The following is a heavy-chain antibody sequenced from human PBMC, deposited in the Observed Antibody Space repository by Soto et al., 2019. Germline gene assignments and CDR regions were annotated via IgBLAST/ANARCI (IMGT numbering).Heavy chain of an antibody. Sequence: EVQLEESGGGLIKPGESLTLSCAASDFILSDAWMKWVRQAPGKGLEWVGRIKSKAHGGTTDYAAPLKGRFTILRDDSKNTLYLKMNSLQTEAPAMYYCASYRDSSGRRRYDYWGQGALVTVSS. CDR3: ASYRDSSGRRRYDY. V-gene: IGHV3-15*07. CDR1: DFILSDAW. CDR2: IKSKAHGGTT. J-gene: IGHJ4*02. D-gene: IGHD3-22*01.